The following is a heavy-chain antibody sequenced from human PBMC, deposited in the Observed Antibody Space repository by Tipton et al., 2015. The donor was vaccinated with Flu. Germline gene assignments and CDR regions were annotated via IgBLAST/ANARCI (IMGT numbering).Heavy chain of an antibody. Sequence: TLSLTCNVSGGSISSSSDYWGWIRQPPGKGLEWIGNVCPGSPYYNASLRSRVTISLDGPRGRFSLRLTSVTAADTAVYFRARRDFSNYVSDPKNWFDPWGQGTLVTVSS. J-gene: IGHJ5*02. CDR3: ARRDFSNYVSDPKNWFDP. CDR2: VCPGSP. V-gene: IGHV4-39*07. CDR1: GGSISSSSDY. D-gene: IGHD4-11*01.